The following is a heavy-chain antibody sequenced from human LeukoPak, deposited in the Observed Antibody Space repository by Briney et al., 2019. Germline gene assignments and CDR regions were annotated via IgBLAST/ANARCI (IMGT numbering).Heavy chain of an antibody. D-gene: IGHD3-22*01. CDR2: IYHSGST. J-gene: IGHJ6*02. V-gene: IGHV4-4*02. CDR1: GGSISSSNW. CDR3: ARDYYDSSGYLNYYYYGMDV. Sequence: SETLSLTCAVSGGSISSSNWWSWVRQPPGKGLEWIGEIYHSGSTNYNPSLKSRVTISVDKSKNQFSLKLSSVTAADTAVYYCARDYYDSSGYLNYYYYGMDVWGQGTTVTVSS.